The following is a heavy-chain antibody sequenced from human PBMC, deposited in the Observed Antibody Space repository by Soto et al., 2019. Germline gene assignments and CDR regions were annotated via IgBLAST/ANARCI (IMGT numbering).Heavy chain of an antibody. CDR3: ARSGSSHASWFDP. V-gene: IGHV3-21*06. D-gene: IGHD6-13*01. J-gene: IGHJ5*02. CDR1: EFTFNTYS. CDR2: ISGRGTYI. Sequence: GGSLRLSCAASEFTFNTYSMNWVRQAPGKGLEWVSSISGRGTYIYYADSAKGRFTISRDNDKNSLYLQMNSLRAEDTAVYYCARSGSSHASWFDPWGQGTLVTVSS.